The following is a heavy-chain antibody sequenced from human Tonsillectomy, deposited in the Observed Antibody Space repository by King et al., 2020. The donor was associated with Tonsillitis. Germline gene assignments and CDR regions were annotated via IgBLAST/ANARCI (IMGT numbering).Heavy chain of an antibody. Sequence: QLVESGPEVKKPGTSVKVSCKASGFTFTSYAMKWVRQARGQGLEWIGWIVVGSGNTNYAQKVQDRVTITRDMSKSTAYMELSSLRSEDTAVYYCAAVFRHYYDRCNNAHWGQGTLVTVSS. D-gene: IGHD3-22*01. J-gene: IGHJ4*02. CDR3: AAVFRHYYDRCNNAH. CDR2: IVVGSGNT. CDR1: GFTFTSYA. V-gene: IGHV1-58*02.